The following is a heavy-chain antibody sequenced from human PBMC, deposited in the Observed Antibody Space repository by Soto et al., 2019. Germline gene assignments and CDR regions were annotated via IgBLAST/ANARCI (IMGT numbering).Heavy chain of an antibody. Sequence: QVQLVESGGGEVQPGRSLRLSCEASGFTFSNYGMHWVRQAPGKGLEWVAVIWNDGTSRYYADSVKGRFTISRDNSKNTLFLQMNNLRAEDTAVYYCARPDIVAAIGGALDCWGQGTLVTVSS. J-gene: IGHJ4*02. CDR3: ARPDIVAAIGGALDC. CDR1: GFTFSNYG. CDR2: IWNDGTSR. V-gene: IGHV3-33*01. D-gene: IGHD5-12*01.